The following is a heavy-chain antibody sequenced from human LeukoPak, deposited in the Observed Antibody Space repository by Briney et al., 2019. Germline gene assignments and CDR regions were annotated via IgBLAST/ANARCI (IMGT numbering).Heavy chain of an antibody. V-gene: IGHV3-64D*09. Sequence: GGSLRLSCAASGFTFSSYNMNWVRQAPGKGLEYVSAISSNGGSTYYADSVKGRFTISRDNSKNTLYLQMSSLRAEDTAVYYCVKGETFKDYYDSSGGRGYYFDYWGQGTLVTVSS. CDR2: ISSNGGST. J-gene: IGHJ4*02. CDR3: VKGETFKDYYDSSGGRGYYFDY. D-gene: IGHD3-22*01. CDR1: GFTFSSYN.